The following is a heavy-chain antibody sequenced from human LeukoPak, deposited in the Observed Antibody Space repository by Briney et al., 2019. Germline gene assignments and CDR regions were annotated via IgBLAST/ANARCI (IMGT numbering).Heavy chain of an antibody. Sequence: GGSLRLSCAASGFTFSSYGMSWVRQAPGKGLEWVSAISGSGGSTYYADSVKGRFTISRDNSKNTLYLQMNSLRAEDTAVYYCAKDRDYYGSGSYLPDWGQGTLVTVSS. V-gene: IGHV3-23*01. J-gene: IGHJ4*02. CDR3: AKDRDYYGSGSYLPD. CDR2: ISGSGGST. CDR1: GFTFSSYG. D-gene: IGHD3-10*01.